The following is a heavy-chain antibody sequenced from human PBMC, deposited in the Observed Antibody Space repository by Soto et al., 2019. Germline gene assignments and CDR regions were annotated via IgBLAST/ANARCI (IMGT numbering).Heavy chain of an antibody. D-gene: IGHD3-3*01. J-gene: IGHJ5*02. V-gene: IGHV3-21*01. CDR3: ARDLRDFWSGYYRNWFGP. CDR1: GFTFSSYS. CDR2: ISSSSSYI. Sequence: GGSLRLSCAASGFTFSSYSMNWVRQAPGKGLEWVSSISSSSSYIYYADSVKGRFTISRDNAKNSLYLQMNSLRAEDTAVYYCARDLRDFWSGYYRNWFGPWGQGTLVTVSS.